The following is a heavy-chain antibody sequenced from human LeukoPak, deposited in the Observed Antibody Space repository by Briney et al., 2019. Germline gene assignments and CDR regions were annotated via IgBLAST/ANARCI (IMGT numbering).Heavy chain of an antibody. J-gene: IGHJ5*01. D-gene: IGHD3-10*01. CDR1: GGSINSYY. CDR2: VFRTGTT. CDR3: ARRVGFYGSGSLNYFDP. Sequence: PSETLSLTCTVSGGSINSYYWSWIRQPPGKGLEWIGSVFRTGTTYYSASLKSRVSISVDTSKNDFALKLASVTAADTAMYFCARRVGFYGSGSLNYFDPWGQGILVSVSS. V-gene: IGHV4-59*04.